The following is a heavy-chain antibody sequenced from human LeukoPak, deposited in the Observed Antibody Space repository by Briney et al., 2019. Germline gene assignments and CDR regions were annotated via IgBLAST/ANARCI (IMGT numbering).Heavy chain of an antibody. CDR1: GGTFSSYA. CDR3: AREGCSSTSCNFNWFDP. D-gene: IGHD2-2*01. CDR2: IIPIFGTA. J-gene: IGHJ5*02. Sequence: ASVKVSCKASGGTFSSYAISWVRQAPGQELEWMGGIIPIFGTANYAQKFQGRVTITADESTSTAYMELSSLRSEDTAVYYCAREGCSSTSCNFNWFDPWGQGTLVTVSS. V-gene: IGHV1-69*13.